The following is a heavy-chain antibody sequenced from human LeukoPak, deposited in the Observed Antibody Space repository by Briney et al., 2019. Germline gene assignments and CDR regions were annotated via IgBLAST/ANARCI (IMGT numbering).Heavy chain of an antibody. CDR3: ATAGIAAKGYYFDY. Sequence: PGGSLRLSCEGSAFIFSGHWMNWVRQAPGKGLEWVSIINGGGNNTYYADSVKGRFTISRDNSKNTLSLQMNSLRAEDTAVYYCATAGIAAKGYYFDYWGQGTLVTVSS. CDR1: AFIFSGHW. J-gene: IGHJ4*02. D-gene: IGHD6-25*01. V-gene: IGHV3-23*01. CDR2: INGGGNNT.